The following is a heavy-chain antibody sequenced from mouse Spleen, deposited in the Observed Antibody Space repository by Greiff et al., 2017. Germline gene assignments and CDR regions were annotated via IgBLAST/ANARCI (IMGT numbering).Heavy chain of an antibody. D-gene: IGHD2-3*01. CDR1: GFTFSSYA. J-gene: IGHJ2*01. CDR2: ISSGGSYT. V-gene: IGHV5-9-3*01. CDR3: ARLYDYVDY. Sequence: EVHLVESGGGLVKPGGSLKLSCAASGFTFSSYAMSWVRQTPEKRLEWVATISSGGSYTYYPDSVKGRFTISRDNAKNTLYLQMSSLRSEDTAMYYCARLYDYVDYWGQGTTLTVSS.